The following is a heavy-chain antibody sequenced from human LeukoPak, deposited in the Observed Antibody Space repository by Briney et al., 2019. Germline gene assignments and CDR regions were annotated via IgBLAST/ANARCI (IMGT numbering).Heavy chain of an antibody. Sequence: ASVKVSCKASGYTFSSYGFSWVRQAPGQGLEWMGWISAYNGDTKYAQKLQGRVTMTTDTSTTTAYKELRSLRSDDTAVYYCARVAERHLDYYFDYWGQGTLVTVSS. D-gene: IGHD6-25*01. CDR1: GYTFSSYG. CDR3: ARVAERHLDYYFDY. V-gene: IGHV1-18*01. J-gene: IGHJ4*02. CDR2: ISAYNGDT.